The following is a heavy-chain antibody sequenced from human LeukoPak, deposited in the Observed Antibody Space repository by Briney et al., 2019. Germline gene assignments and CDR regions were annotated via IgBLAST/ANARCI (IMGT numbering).Heavy chain of an antibody. CDR3: ARVSDVGVFIPYAFDI. Sequence: SETLSLTCTVSGYSISSGYYWGWIRQPPGKGLEWIGSIYHSGSTYYNPSLKSRVTISVDTSKNQFSLKLSSVTAADTAVYYCARVSDVGVFIPYAFDIWGQGTMVTVSS. CDR1: GYSISSGYY. J-gene: IGHJ3*02. CDR2: IYHSGST. D-gene: IGHD3-16*01. V-gene: IGHV4-38-2*02.